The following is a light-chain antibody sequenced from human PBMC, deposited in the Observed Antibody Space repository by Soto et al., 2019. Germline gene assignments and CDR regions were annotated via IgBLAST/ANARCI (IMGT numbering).Light chain of an antibody. CDR3: QSYDSSLSGVV. CDR2: GNS. V-gene: IGLV1-40*01. Sequence: QSVLTQPPSVSGAPGQRVTISWTASSSNIGAGYDVHWYQQLPGTAPKLLIYGNSNRPSGVPDRFSGSKSGTSASLAITGLQAEDEADYYCQSYDSSLSGVVFGGGTKVPS. J-gene: IGLJ2*01. CDR1: SSNIGAGYD.